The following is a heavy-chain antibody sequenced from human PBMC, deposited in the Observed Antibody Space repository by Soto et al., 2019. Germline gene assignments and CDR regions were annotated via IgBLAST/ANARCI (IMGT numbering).Heavy chain of an antibody. V-gene: IGHV5-51*01. CDR3: ARSGVVAATGNYYYYGMDV. CDR2: IYPGDSDT. CDR1: GYSFTSYW. J-gene: IGHJ6*02. Sequence: GESLKISCNGSGYSFTSYWIGWVRQMPGKGLEWMGIIYPGDSDTRYSPSFQGQVTISADKSISTAYLQWSSLKASDTAMYYCARSGVVAATGNYYYYGMDVWGQGTTVTVSS. D-gene: IGHD2-15*01.